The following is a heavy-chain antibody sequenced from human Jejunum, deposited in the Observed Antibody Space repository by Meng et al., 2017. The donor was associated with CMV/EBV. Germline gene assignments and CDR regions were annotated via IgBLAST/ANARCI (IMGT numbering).Heavy chain of an antibody. Sequence: GYTFTGHYMHWVRQAPGQGLEWMGWINPDSGGTNYAQKFLGRVTMTSDTSISTADMELSSLRSDDTAVYYCARDLRFLGRCFGMDVWGQGTTVTVSS. V-gene: IGHV1-2*02. CDR1: GYTFTGHY. CDR3: ARDLRFLGRCFGMDV. J-gene: IGHJ6*02. CDR2: INPDSGGT. D-gene: IGHD3-3*01.